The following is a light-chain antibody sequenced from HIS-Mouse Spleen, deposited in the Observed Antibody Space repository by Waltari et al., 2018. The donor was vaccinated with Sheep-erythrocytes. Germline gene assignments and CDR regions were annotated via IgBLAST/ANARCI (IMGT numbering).Light chain of an antibody. CDR3: AAWDDSLNGVV. Sequence: QSVLTQPPSVSEAPRQRVTISCSGSSSNIGNNAVTWYQQLPGKAPKLLIYYDDLLPSGVSDRFSGSKSGTSASLAISGFQSEDEADYYCAAWDDSLNGVVFGGGTKLTVL. V-gene: IGLV1-36*01. J-gene: IGLJ2*01. CDR1: SSNIGNNA. CDR2: YDD.